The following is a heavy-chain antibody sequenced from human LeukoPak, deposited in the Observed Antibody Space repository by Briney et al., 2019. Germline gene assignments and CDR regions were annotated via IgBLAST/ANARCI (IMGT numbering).Heavy chain of an antibody. CDR3: ASSYCSSTSCYPYYYYYYMDV. D-gene: IGHD2-2*01. J-gene: IGHJ6*03. V-gene: IGHV4-59*01. CDR2: IYYSGST. CDR1: GGSISSYY. Sequence: SETLSLTCTVSGGSISSYYWSWIRQPPGKGLEWIGYIYYSGSTNYNPSLKSRVTISLDTSKNQFSLKLCSVTAADTAVYYCASSYCSSTSCYPYYYYYYMDVWGKGTTVTVSS.